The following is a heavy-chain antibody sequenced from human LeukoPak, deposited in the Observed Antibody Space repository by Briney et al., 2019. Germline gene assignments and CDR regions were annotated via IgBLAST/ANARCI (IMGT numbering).Heavy chain of an antibody. CDR3: ARGMDYYGSGSYWDYYYYGMDV. D-gene: IGHD3-10*01. Sequence: TSETLSLTCTVSGGSISSYYWSWIRQPPGKGLEWTGYIYYSGSTNYNPSLKSRVTISVDTSKNQFSLKLCSVTAADTAVYYCARGMDYYGSGSYWDYYYYGMDVWGQGTTVTVSS. CDR2: IYYSGST. CDR1: GGSISSYY. V-gene: IGHV4-59*01. J-gene: IGHJ6*02.